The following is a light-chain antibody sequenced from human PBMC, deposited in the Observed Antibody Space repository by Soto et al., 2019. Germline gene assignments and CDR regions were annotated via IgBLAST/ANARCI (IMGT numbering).Light chain of an antibody. CDR3: CSYAGSNTYV. J-gene: IGLJ1*01. Sequence: QSVLTQPRSVSGSPGQSVTISCTGTNSDVGAYNFVSWYQQLPGKAPKLMIYAVNKRPSGVPDRFSGSKSGNTASLTISGLQAEDEADYYCCSYAGSNTYVFGTGTKVTVL. CDR2: AVN. V-gene: IGLV2-11*01. CDR1: NSDVGAYNF.